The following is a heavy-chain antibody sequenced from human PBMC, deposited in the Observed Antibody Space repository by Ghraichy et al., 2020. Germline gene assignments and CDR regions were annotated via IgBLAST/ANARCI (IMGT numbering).Heavy chain of an antibody. CDR1: GFTFISYR. J-gene: IGHJ1*01. D-gene: IGHD3/OR15-3a*01. CDR2: ITDNGGTT. CDR3: AKFARDWPNEYLQH. Sequence: LSLTCAASGFTFISYRMNWVRQAPGKGLEWVSAITDNGGTTYDAESVKGRFTISRDNSKNTLFLQMNSLRGEDTAVYYCAKFARDWPNEYLQHWGQGALVTVSS. V-gene: IGHV3-23*01.